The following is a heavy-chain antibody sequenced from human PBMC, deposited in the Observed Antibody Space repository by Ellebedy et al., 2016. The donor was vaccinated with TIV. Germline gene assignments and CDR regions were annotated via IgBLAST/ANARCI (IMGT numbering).Heavy chain of an antibody. CDR2: ISGSGGMM. V-gene: IGHV3-48*04. D-gene: IGHD3-10*01. J-gene: IGHJ4*02. CDR1: GFTFSSYW. CDR3: ARRSRGPSYYFDY. Sequence: LGGSLRLSCAASGFTFSSYWMTWVRQAPGKGLEWISYISGSGGMMDHAASVKGRFTISRDNAKNLLDLQLSSLRAEDTAVYYCARRSRGPSYYFDYWGQGALVTVSS.